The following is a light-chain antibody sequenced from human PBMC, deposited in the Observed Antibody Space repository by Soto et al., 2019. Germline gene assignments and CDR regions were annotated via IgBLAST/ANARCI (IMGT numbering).Light chain of an antibody. CDR3: CSYAGSSNVV. V-gene: IGLV2-23*01. J-gene: IGLJ2*01. Sequence: QSVLTQPASVSGSPGQSITLSCTGTSSDFGTYNVVSWYQQHPGKAPKLMIYEGSKRPSGVSNRFSGSKSGNTASLTISGLQAEDEADYYCCSYAGSSNVVFGGGTQLTVL. CDR1: SSDFGTYNV. CDR2: EGS.